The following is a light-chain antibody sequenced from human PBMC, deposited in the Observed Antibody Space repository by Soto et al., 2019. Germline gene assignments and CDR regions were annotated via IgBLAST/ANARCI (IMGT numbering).Light chain of an antibody. V-gene: IGKV3-20*01. CDR2: DTS. CDR3: QQYGSSPRT. Sequence: EIVLTQSPGTLSLSPGERATLSCRASQSVSSADFAWYQQKPGQAPRLLIYDTSSRATGVPDRFSGSGSGAACTLIISTLEPEDFAVYYCQQYGSSPRTFGQGTKVEIK. J-gene: IGKJ1*01. CDR1: QSVSSAD.